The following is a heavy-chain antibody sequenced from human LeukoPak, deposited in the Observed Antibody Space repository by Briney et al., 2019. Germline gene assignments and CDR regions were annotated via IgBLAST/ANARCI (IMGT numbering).Heavy chain of an antibody. D-gene: IGHD4-17*01. CDR2: ISGSGGST. V-gene: IGHV3-23*01. J-gene: IGHJ5*01. CDR1: GFTFSSYA. Sequence: GGSLRLSCAASGFTFSSYAMSWVRQAPGKGLEWVSAISGSGGSTFYADSVKGRFTISRDNSKNTLYLQMNSLGAEDTAVYYCARRSGEWWFDSWGQGALVTVSS. CDR3: ARRSGEWWFDS.